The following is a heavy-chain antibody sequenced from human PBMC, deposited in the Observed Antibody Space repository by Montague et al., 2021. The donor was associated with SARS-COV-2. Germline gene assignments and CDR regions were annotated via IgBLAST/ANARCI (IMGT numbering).Heavy chain of an antibody. Sequence: SETLSLTCAVSGHPIASSSWWSWVRQSPGNGLEWIGEIYHSGKTNYNPSLKSRLTMSVDKSKNQFSLKLTSVTAAATAVYYCARGVGMPSSTPQYYYYGMDDWGQGTTVTVSS. D-gene: IGHD2/OR15-2a*01. CDR1: GHPIASSSW. CDR2: IYHSGKT. CDR3: ARGVGMPSSTPQYYYYGMDD. J-gene: IGHJ6*02. V-gene: IGHV4-4*02.